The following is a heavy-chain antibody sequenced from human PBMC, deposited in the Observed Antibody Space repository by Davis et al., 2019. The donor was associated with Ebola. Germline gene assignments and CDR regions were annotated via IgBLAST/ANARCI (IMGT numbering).Heavy chain of an antibody. Sequence: GESLKISCAVSGIQFSDSLLSWVRQAPGKGLEWVGRFTSKGSGETTDYAAPVKGRFTISRDDSKNTLYLQMNSLKTEDTAVYYCTTGGRSSSPPYYYYYYGMDVWGKGTTVTVSS. V-gene: IGHV3-15*01. CDR1: GIQFSDSL. D-gene: IGHD6-13*01. CDR2: FTSKGSGETT. CDR3: TTGGRSSSPPYYYYYYGMDV. J-gene: IGHJ6*04.